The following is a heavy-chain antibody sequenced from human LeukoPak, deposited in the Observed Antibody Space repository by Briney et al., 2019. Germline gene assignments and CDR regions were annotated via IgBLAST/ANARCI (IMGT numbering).Heavy chain of an antibody. J-gene: IGHJ5*02. D-gene: IGHD3-10*01. Sequence: SQTLSLTCTVSGGSISSGRYYWSWIRQPPGKGLEWIGTLSYSAHTFYSSSLKSRVTISGDTSKNQFSLILTSVTAADTAVYYCARHKGPHIIRGVLRNNWFDPWGQGTLVTVSS. CDR1: GGSISSGRYY. V-gene: IGHV4-39*01. CDR2: LSYSAHT. CDR3: ARHKGPHIIRGVLRNNWFDP.